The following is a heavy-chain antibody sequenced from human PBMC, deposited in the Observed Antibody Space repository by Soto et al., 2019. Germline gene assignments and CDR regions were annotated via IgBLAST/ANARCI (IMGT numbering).Heavy chain of an antibody. D-gene: IGHD6-19*01. CDR3: AREDSSGLNKNNDY. CDR2: IYYSGST. Sequence: SETLSLTCTVSGGSISSGDYYWSWIRQPPGKGLEWIGYIYYSGSTYYNPSLKSRVTISVDTSKNQFSLKLSSVTAADTAVYYCAREDSSGLNKNNDYWGQGTLVTVSS. CDR1: GGSISSGDYY. V-gene: IGHV4-30-4*01. J-gene: IGHJ4*02.